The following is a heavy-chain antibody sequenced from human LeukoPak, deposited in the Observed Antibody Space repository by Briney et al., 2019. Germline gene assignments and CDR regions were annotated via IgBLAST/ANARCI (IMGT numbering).Heavy chain of an antibody. CDR2: IYYSGST. CDR1: AASISSGGYY. CDR3: ARGSLDFDY. J-gene: IGHJ4*02. V-gene: IGHV4-31*03. Sequence: SHTLSLTCTLSAASISSGGYYSSWIRQHPRKGLEWIGYIYYSGSTHYNPFLKSRVTISVDTSKNQFSRMLSSVTAADMAVYYCARGSLDFDYWGQGTLVTVSS.